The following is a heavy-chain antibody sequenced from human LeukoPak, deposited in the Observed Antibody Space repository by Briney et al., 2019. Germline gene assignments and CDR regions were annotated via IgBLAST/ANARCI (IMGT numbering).Heavy chain of an antibody. CDR2: INPNSGGT. CDR1: GYTFTGYY. CDR3: ARDLVDAFDI. Sequence: ASVKVSCQASGYTFTGYYMYWVRQAPGQGREWMGWINPNSGGTNYVQKFQDRVTMTTDTSISTVYMELTRLRSDDTAVYYCARDLVDAFDIWGQGTMVTVSS. J-gene: IGHJ3*02. D-gene: IGHD3-16*01. V-gene: IGHV1-2*02.